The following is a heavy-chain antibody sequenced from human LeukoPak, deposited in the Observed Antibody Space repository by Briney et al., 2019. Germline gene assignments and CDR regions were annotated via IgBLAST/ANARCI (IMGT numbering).Heavy chain of an antibody. Sequence: SETLSLTCTVSGYSISSGYYWGWIRQPPGKGLEWIGSIYHSGSTYYNPSLKSRVTISVDTSKNQFSLKLSSVTAAGTAVYYCARETIEYSSSRFDPWGQGTLVTVSS. D-gene: IGHD6-6*01. CDR1: GYSISSGYY. J-gene: IGHJ5*02. CDR3: ARETIEYSSSRFDP. V-gene: IGHV4-38-2*02. CDR2: IYHSGST.